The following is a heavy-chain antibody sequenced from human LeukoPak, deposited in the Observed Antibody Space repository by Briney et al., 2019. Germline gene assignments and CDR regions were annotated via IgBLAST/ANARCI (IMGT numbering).Heavy chain of an antibody. V-gene: IGHV3-30-3*01. CDR3: ARDFDY. J-gene: IGHJ4*02. Sequence: GGSLRLSCAASGFTVSSNYMSWVRQAPGKGLEWVAVISYDGSNKYYADSVKGRFTISRDNSKNTLYLQMNSLRAEDTAVYYCARDFDYWGQGTLVTVSS. CDR1: GFTVSSNY. CDR2: ISYDGSNK.